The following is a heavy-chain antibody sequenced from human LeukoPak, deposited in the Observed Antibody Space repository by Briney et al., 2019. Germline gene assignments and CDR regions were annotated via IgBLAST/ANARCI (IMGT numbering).Heavy chain of an antibody. CDR1: GGSISSYY. CDR3: ARGDSGSFSQFDC. Sequence: SETLSLTCTVSGGSISSYYWSWIRQPPGKGLEWIGYVYYSGSTNYNPSLKSRVTISVDTSKNQFSLKLTSVTAADTAVYYCARGDSGSFSQFDCWGQGTLVTVSS. J-gene: IGHJ4*02. V-gene: IGHV4-59*01. D-gene: IGHD1-26*01. CDR2: VYYSGST.